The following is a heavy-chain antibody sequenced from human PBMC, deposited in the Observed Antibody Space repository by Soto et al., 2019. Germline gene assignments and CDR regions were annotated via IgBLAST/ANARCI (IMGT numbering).Heavy chain of an antibody. CDR2: VSATAGTT. CDR3: AKSSSSSHYYYGMDV. J-gene: IGHJ6*02. Sequence: GGSLRLSCAASGFTFGNYAMSWVRQAPGKGLEWVSLVSATAGTTYYTDSVKGRFTISRDNSRNTVYLQMNSLRADDTAVYYCAKSSSSSHYYYGMDVWGQGTTVTVSS. D-gene: IGHD6-6*01. V-gene: IGHV3-23*01. CDR1: GFTFGNYA.